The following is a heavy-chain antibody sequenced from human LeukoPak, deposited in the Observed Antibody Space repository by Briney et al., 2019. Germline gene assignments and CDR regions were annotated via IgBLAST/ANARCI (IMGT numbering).Heavy chain of an antibody. CDR2: IKQDGSDK. D-gene: IGHD1-7*01. Sequence: GGSLRLSCAASGFTFSNYWMSWVRQSPGKGLEWVANIKQDGSDKYYPDSVKGRFTISRDSAKNSLYLQMNSLRAEDTAVYYCARERTSLFDYWGQGTLVTVSS. J-gene: IGHJ4*02. V-gene: IGHV3-7*01. CDR1: GFTFSNYW. CDR3: ARERTSLFDY.